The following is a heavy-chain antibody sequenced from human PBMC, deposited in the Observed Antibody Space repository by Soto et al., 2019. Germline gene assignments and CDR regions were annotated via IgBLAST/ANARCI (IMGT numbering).Heavy chain of an antibody. CDR2: ISAYNGNT. Sequence: QVQLVQSGAEVKKPGASVKVSCKASGYTFTSYGISWVRQAPGQGLEWMGWISAYNGNTNYAQKLQGRVTMTTDASTSKAYMELRSLRSDDTAVEYCARDRLGQLAFGGVIVPLYYYYNMDVWGKGTTVTVSS. CDR3: ARDRLGQLAFGGVIVPLYYYYNMDV. J-gene: IGHJ6*03. V-gene: IGHV1-18*01. CDR1: GYTFTSYG. D-gene: IGHD3-16*02.